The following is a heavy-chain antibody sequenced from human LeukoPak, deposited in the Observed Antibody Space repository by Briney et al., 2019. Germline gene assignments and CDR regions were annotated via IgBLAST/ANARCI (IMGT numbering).Heavy chain of an antibody. D-gene: IGHD4-23*01. CDR3: AKGLNSQFYYYYMDV. J-gene: IGHJ6*03. Sequence: GGSLRLSCAASGFTFDNYGIHWVRQAPGRGLEWVAIIWYGGSNKYYADSVKGRFTLSRDNSKNTLYLQMNSLRGEDTAVYYCAKGLNSQFYYYYMDVWGKGTTVTVSS. CDR1: GFTFDNYG. V-gene: IGHV3-33*06. CDR2: IWYGGSNK.